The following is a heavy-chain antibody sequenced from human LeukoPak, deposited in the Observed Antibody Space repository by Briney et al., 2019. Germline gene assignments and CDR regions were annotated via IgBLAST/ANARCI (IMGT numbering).Heavy chain of an antibody. V-gene: IGHV3-23*01. J-gene: IGHJ4*02. Sequence: PGGSLRLSCAASGFTFSSYAMSWVRQAPNKGLEWVSLISDGGDITSYAASVKGRFTISRDNSKNTLFLQMNSLRPEDTAIYYCAKDSTAVTYYFDYWGQGSLVTVSS. CDR1: GFTFSSYA. CDR2: ISDGGDIT. D-gene: IGHD2-2*01. CDR3: AKDSTAVTYYFDY.